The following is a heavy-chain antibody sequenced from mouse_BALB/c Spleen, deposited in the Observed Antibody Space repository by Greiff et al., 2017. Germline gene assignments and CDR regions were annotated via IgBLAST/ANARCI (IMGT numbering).Heavy chain of an antibody. CDR1: GFTFSDYY. Sequence: EVKLMESGGGLVKPGGSLKLSCAASGFTFSDYYMYWVRQTPEKRLEWVATISDGGSYTYYPDSVKGRFTISRDNAKNNLYLQMSSLKSEDTAMYYCAREGNSSGGFAYWGQGTLVTVSA. D-gene: IGHD3-1*01. CDR2: ISDGGSYT. V-gene: IGHV5-4*02. CDR3: AREGNSSGGFAY. J-gene: IGHJ3*01.